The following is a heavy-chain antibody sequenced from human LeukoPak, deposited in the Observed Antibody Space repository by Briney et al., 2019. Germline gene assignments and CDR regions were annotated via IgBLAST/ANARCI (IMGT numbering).Heavy chain of an antibody. V-gene: IGHV3-33*01. CDR3: ARDGDILTGSFDY. D-gene: IGHD3-9*01. J-gene: IGHJ4*02. CDR1: GFTFSSCG. CDR2: IWYDGSNK. Sequence: PGRSLRLSCAASGFTFSSCGMHWVRQAPGKGLEWVAVIWYDGSNKYYADSVKGRFTISRDNSKNTLYLQMNSLRAEDTAVYYCARDGDILTGSFDYWGQGTLVTVSS.